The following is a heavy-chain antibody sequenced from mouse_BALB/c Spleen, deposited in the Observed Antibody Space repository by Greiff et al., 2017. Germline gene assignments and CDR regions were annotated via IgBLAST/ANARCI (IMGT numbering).Heavy chain of an antibody. Sequence: EVQLVESGGGLVQPGGSRKLSCAASGFTFTSYGMHWVRQAPGKGLEWVAYISSGSSTIYYADTVKGRFTITGDNPKNTLFLQMTSLRSEDTAMYYCARRGYYGSSAYYYAMDYWGQGTSVTVSS. CDR1: GFTFTSYG. D-gene: IGHD1-1*01. CDR3: ARRGYYGSSAYYYAMDY. J-gene: IGHJ4*01. V-gene: IGHV5-17*02. CDR2: ISSGSSTI.